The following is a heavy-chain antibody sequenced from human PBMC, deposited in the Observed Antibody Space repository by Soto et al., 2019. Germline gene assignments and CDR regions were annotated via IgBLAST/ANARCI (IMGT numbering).Heavy chain of an antibody. D-gene: IGHD2-8*01. CDR1: GGSVSSGDYF. Sequence: QLQLQESGSGLVKPSQTLSLTCAVSGGSVSSGDYFWGWIRQPPGKGLEWIAYIYHSGSDYYNPSLKSRVTILIDRSKNQFSLKLRSVTAADTAVYFCARGRAESMLEGWFDPWGQGTLVTVSS. CDR3: ARGRAESMLEGWFDP. V-gene: IGHV4-30-2*01. CDR2: IYHSGSD. J-gene: IGHJ5*02.